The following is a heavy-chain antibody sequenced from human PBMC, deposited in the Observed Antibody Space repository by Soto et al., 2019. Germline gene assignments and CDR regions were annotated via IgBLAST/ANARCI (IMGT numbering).Heavy chain of an antibody. D-gene: IGHD2-15*01. CDR3: AREGSCSGGSCHYYYYGMDV. V-gene: IGHV4-31*03. J-gene: IGHJ6*02. CDR1: GGSISSGGYY. Sequence: SETLSLTCTVSGGSISSGGYYWSWIRQHPGKGLEWIGNIYYSGTTYYNPSLKSRGTISIDPSKNQFSLKLSSVTAADTAVYYCAREGSCSGGSCHYYYYGMDVWGQGTTVTVSS. CDR2: IYYSGTT.